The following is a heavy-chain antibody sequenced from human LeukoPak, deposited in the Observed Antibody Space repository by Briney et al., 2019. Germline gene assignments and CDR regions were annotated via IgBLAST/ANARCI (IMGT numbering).Heavy chain of an antibody. CDR3: ARDRRGDTGDWSFDL. J-gene: IGHJ2*01. CDR1: GFTFSSYW. Sequence: GGSLRLSCAASGFTFSSYWMSWVRQAPGKGLEWVANINPDGSEKYYVDSVKGRFTISRDNGRSSLFLQMNSLRVEDTAVYYCARDRRGDTGDWSFDLWGRGTLVTVSS. CDR2: INPDGSEK. V-gene: IGHV3-7*01. D-gene: IGHD4-17*01.